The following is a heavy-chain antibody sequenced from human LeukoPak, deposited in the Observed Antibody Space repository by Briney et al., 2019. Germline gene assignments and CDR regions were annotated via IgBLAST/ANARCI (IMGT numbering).Heavy chain of an antibody. D-gene: IGHD6-13*01. Sequence: ASAKVSCKASGYTFTGYYVYWVRQAPGQGLEWMGWINPNSGDTNYAQNFQGRVTMTRDTSISTAYMELSSLRSDDTAMYYCARMWSTATSGWNWFDPWGQGTLVTVSS. CDR1: GYTFTGYY. CDR2: INPNSGDT. V-gene: IGHV1-2*02. J-gene: IGHJ5*02. CDR3: ARMWSTATSGWNWFDP.